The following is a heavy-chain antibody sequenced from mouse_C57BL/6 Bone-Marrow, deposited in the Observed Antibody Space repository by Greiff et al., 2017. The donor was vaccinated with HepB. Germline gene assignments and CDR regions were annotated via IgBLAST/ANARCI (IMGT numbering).Heavy chain of an antibody. D-gene: IGHD3-2*02. CDR3: ARSSTAQAKGFAY. J-gene: IGHJ3*01. Sequence: QVQLQQPGAELVKPGASVKMSCKASGYTFTSYWITWVKQRPGQGLEWIGDIYPGSGSTNYNEKFKSKATLTVDTSSSTAYMQLSSLTSEDSAVYYWARSSTAQAKGFAYWGQGTLVTVSA. V-gene: IGHV1-55*01. CDR1: GYTFTSYW. CDR2: IYPGSGST.